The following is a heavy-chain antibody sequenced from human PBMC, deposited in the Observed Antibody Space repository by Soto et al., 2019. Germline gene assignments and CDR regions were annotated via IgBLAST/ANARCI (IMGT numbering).Heavy chain of an antibody. Sequence: QVQLVQSGAEVKKPGASVKVSCKASGYTFTSYGISWVRQAPGQGLEWMGWISAYNGNTKYTQKLQGRVTMTTDTATSTGYMELTSLRSDDTAVYYCARDLAVGLVDYWGQGTLVTVSS. CDR1: GYTFTSYG. J-gene: IGHJ4*02. CDR2: ISAYNGNT. CDR3: ARDLAVGLVDY. D-gene: IGHD6-19*01. V-gene: IGHV1-18*01.